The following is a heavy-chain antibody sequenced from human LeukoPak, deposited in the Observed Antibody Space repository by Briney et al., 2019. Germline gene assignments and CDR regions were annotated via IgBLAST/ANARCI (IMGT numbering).Heavy chain of an antibody. CDR3: ARGMGYYDSSGFDY. CDR1: GGSISSGSYY. V-gene: IGHV4-61*02. J-gene: IGHJ4*02. Sequence: SETLSLTCTVSGGSISSGSYYWSWIRQPAGKGLEWIGRIYTSGSTNYNPSLKRRVTISVDTSKNQFSLKLSSVTAADTAVYYCARGMGYYDSSGFDYWGQGTLVTVSS. CDR2: IYTSGST. D-gene: IGHD3-22*01.